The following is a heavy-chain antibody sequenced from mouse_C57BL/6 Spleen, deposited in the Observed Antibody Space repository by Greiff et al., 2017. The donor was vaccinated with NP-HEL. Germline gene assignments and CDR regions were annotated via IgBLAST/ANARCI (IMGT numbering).Heavy chain of an antibody. Sequence: EVKLVESGPGLAKPSQTLSLTCSVTGYSITSDYWNWIRKFPGNKLEYMGYISYSGSTYYNPSLKSRISITRDTSKNQYYLQLNSVTTEDTATYYCARYYYGSSRYWYFDVWGTGTTVTVSS. J-gene: IGHJ1*03. D-gene: IGHD1-1*01. CDR3: ARYYYGSSRYWYFDV. V-gene: IGHV3-8*01. CDR2: ISYSGST. CDR1: GYSITSDY.